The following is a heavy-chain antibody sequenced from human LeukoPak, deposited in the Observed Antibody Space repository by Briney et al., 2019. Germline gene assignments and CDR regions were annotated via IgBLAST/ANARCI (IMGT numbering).Heavy chain of an antibody. D-gene: IGHD3-9*01. CDR1: GFTFSDYY. J-gene: IGHJ4*02. V-gene: IGHV3-11*01. CDR3: ARGRTYYDILTGYYGPLNFDY. CDR2: ISSSGSTI. Sequence: GGSLRLSCAASGFTFSDYYMSWIRQAPGKGLEWVSYISSSGSTIYYADSVKGRFTISRDNAKNSLYLQMNSLRAEDTAVYYCARGRTYYDILTGYYGPLNFDYWGQGTLVTVSS.